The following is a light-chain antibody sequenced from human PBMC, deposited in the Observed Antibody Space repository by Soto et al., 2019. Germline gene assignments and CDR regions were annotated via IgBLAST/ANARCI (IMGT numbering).Light chain of an antibody. CDR3: GTWDTNLSAGV. Sequence: QSVLTQPPSVSAAPGQVVTISCSGSSSNIGRNYVSWYQQLPGAAPKLLIYDNDQRPSGIPDRFSGSKSGTSATLAITGLQTGDEADYYCGTWDTNLSAGVFGGGTKLTDL. CDR2: DND. J-gene: IGLJ2*01. CDR1: SSNIGRNY. V-gene: IGLV1-51*01.